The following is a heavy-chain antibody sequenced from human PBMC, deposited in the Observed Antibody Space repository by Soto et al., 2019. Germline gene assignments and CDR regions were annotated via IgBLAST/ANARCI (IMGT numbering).Heavy chain of an antibody. Sequence: EVQLLESGGGLVQPGGSLRLSCAASGFTFSSYAMSWVRQAPGKGLEWVSAISGSGGSTYYADSVKGRFTISRDNSKNTLYLQMNSLRAEDTAVYYCAINVWGITIFGGMDVWGQGTTVTVSS. J-gene: IGHJ6*02. CDR1: GFTFSSYA. V-gene: IGHV3-23*01. CDR3: AINVWGITIFGGMDV. D-gene: IGHD3-9*01. CDR2: ISGSGGST.